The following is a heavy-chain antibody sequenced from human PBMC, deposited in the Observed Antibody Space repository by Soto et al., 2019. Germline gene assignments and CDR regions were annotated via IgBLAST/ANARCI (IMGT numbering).Heavy chain of an antibody. CDR3: ARHSLGGIAVPGTPSFYYHYMDV. Sequence: EVQLVQSGPEVKKPGESLRISCRTSGYSFIDYRIGWVRQMPGKGLEWMGMIYPADSDTKYSPSFEGQVTISVDKSITTAYLQGGSLRATDTALYYCARHSLGGIAVPGTPSFYYHYMDVWGTGTTVTVSS. D-gene: IGHD6-19*01. J-gene: IGHJ6*03. V-gene: IGHV5-51*03. CDR1: GYSFIDYR. CDR2: IYPADSDT.